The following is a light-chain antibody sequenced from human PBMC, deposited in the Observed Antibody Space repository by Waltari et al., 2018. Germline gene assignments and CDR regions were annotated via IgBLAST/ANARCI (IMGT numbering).Light chain of an antibody. V-gene: IGKV4-1*01. CDR1: QSVFFRPNSKNY. CDR3: QHCYNSPFT. J-gene: IGKJ4*01. Sequence: DIVMTKSPDSLAVSLGERATINCKSSQSVFFRPNSKNYLSWFQQKPGQTPKLLIYWTSTRECGVPDRFSGSGSGTEFTLTISRLQAEDVALYYCQHCYNSPFTFGGGSKVEIK. CDR2: WTS.